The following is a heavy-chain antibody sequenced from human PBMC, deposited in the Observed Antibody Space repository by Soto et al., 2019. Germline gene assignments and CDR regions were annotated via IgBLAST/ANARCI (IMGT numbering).Heavy chain of an antibody. CDR3: ARQQQLPAPFDY. D-gene: IGHD6-13*01. Sequence: QVQLVESGGGLVKPGGSLRLSCAASGFTFSDYYMSWIRQAPGKGLEWVSYISSSSSYTNYADSVKGRFTISRDNAKNSLYVQINSLRAEDTAVYYCARQQQLPAPFDYWGQGTLVTVSS. V-gene: IGHV3-11*05. J-gene: IGHJ4*02. CDR1: GFTFSDYY. CDR2: ISSSSSYT.